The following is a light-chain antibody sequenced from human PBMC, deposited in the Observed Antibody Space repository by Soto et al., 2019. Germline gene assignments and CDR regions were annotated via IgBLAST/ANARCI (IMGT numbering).Light chain of an antibody. J-gene: IGKJ1*01. CDR2: GAS. V-gene: IGKV3-15*01. CDR3: QQYNNCPPWT. Sequence: EIVMTQSPATLSVSPGERATLSCRASQSVSSNLAWYQQKPGPAPRLLIYGASTRATGIPARFSGSGSGTEFTLTISSLQSEDFAVYYCQQYNNCPPWTFGQGTKVEIK. CDR1: QSVSSN.